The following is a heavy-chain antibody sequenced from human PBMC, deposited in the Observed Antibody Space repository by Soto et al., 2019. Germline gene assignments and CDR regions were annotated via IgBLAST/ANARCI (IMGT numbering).Heavy chain of an antibody. CDR2: ISGSGGST. CDR1: GFTFSGYA. V-gene: IGHV3-23*01. Sequence: EVQLLESGGGLIQPGRSLRLSCAASGFTFSGYAMSWVRQAPGKGLEWVAAISGSGGSTYYADSVKGRFTISRDNSRDTLYLQSNSLRAEDTAVYYCAQYHWGSYSGQGTLVTVSS. D-gene: IGHD3-16*01. J-gene: IGHJ4*02. CDR3: AQYHWGSY.